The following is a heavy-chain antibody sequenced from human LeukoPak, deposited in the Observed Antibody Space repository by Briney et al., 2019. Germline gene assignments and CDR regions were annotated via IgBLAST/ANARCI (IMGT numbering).Heavy chain of an antibody. D-gene: IGHD4-11*01. CDR1: GGSFSGYY. CDR3: ARALMTTSSWFDP. Sequence: SETLSLTCAVYGGSFSGYYWSWIRQPPGKGLEWIGEINHSGSTNYNPSLKSRVSISVDTSKNQFSLKLSSVTAADTAVYYCARALMTTSSWFDPWGQGTLVTVSS. CDR2: INHSGST. V-gene: IGHV4-34*01. J-gene: IGHJ5*02.